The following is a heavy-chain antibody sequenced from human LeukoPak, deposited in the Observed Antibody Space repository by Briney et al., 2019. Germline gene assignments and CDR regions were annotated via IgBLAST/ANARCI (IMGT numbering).Heavy chain of an antibody. CDR2: ISGSCGST. J-gene: IGHJ4*02. D-gene: IGHD6-19*01. V-gene: IGHV3-23*01. CDR1: GFTFSSYA. Sequence: GGSLRLSCAASGFTFSSYAMSWVRQAPGKGLEWVSAISGSCGSTYYADSVKGRVTISRENSKNTLYLQMNSLRAEDTAVYYCAKPGEYSSGWNFDYWGQGTLVTVSS. CDR3: AKPGEYSSGWNFDY.